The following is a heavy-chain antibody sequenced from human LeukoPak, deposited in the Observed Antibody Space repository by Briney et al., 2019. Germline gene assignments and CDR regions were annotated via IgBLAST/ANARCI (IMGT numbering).Heavy chain of an antibody. J-gene: IGHJ4*02. CDR1: GGSFSGYY. D-gene: IGHD3-22*01. Sequence: SETLSLTCAVYGGSFSGYYWSWIRQPPGKGLEWIGEINHSGSTNYNPSLKSRVTISVDTSKNQFSLKLSSVTAADTAVHYCARGQAYYYDSSGYYRRGVDYWGQGTLVTVSS. CDR3: ARGQAYYYDSSGYYRRGVDY. CDR2: INHSGST. V-gene: IGHV4-34*01.